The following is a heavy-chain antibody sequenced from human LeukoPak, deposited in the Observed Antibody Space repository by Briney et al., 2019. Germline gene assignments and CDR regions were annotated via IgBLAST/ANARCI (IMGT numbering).Heavy chain of an antibody. CDR3: ARLLVKGRATVTVFDY. CDR2: IYPGNSDT. V-gene: IGHV5-51*01. J-gene: IGHJ4*02. CDR1: GYIFSTYW. Sequence: GESLKISCKGSGYIFSTYWIAWVRQMPGKGLEWMGIIYPGNSDTRYSPSFQGQVTISADKSISTAYLQWSSLKASDTAMYYCARLLVKGRATVTVFDYWGQGTLVTVSS. D-gene: IGHD4-17*01.